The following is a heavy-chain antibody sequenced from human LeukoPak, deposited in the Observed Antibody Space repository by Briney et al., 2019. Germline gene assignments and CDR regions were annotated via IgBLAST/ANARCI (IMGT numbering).Heavy chain of an antibody. V-gene: IGHV3-74*01. CDR1: TVTFSGYW. CDR2: INSDGSIT. CDR3: VRGLNV. J-gene: IGHJ6*04. D-gene: IGHD2-21*01. Sequence: GGSLRISCTASTVTFSGYWMYWVRQTPGKGLVWVSRINSDGSITTYADSVKGRFTMSRDNAKNTLYLQMNSLRAEDTAVYYCVRGLNVWGKGTTVTVSS.